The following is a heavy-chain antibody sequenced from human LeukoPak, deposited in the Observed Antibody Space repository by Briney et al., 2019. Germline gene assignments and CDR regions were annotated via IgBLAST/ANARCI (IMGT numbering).Heavy chain of an antibody. V-gene: IGHV3-23*01. CDR1: GFTFKSYA. J-gene: IGHJ5*02. CDR2: ISGSGQSI. Sequence: PGGSLRLSCAASGFTFKSYALSWVRQAPGKGLEWVSGISGSGQSIYYTDSVKGRFSISRDNSKSTLYLQMNSLRVEDTAIYHCARGPYCIGGTCFSLGEFDPWGQGTLVTVSS. D-gene: IGHD2-15*01. CDR3: ARGPYCIGGTCFSLGEFDP.